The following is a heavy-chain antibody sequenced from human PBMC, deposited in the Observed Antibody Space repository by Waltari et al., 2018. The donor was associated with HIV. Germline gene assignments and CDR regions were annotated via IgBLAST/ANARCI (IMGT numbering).Heavy chain of an antibody. CDR1: GLIFSIYG. Sequence: QVQLVESGGGVVQPGRSLRLSCDASGLIFSIYGMHCVRQAPGKGLEWVAVIWSDGSNKYYADSVKGRFTISRDNSKNTLYLQMNSLRAEDTAVYYCASAAGPFDNWGQGTLVTVSS. J-gene: IGHJ4*02. CDR3: ASAAGPFDN. V-gene: IGHV3-33*01. D-gene: IGHD6-13*01. CDR2: IWSDGSNK.